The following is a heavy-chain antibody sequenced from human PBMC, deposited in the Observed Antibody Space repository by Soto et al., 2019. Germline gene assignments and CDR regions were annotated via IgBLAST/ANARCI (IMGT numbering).Heavy chain of an antibody. CDR1: GGTFSSYA. D-gene: IGHD2-2*01. Sequence: QVQLVQSGAEVKKPGSSVQVSCKASGGTFSSYAISWVRQAPGQGLEWMGGIIPIFGTANYAQKLQGRVTITADESTSTAYMERSSLRSEDTAVYYCAREPPSRNIVVGPAALYYGMDVWGQGTTVTVSS. V-gene: IGHV1-69*01. CDR3: AREPPSRNIVVGPAALYYGMDV. J-gene: IGHJ6*02. CDR2: IIPIFGTA.